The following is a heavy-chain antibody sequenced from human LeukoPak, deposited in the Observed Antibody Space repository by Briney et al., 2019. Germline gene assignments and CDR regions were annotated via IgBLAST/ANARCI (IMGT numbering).Heavy chain of an antibody. J-gene: IGHJ4*02. Sequence: GESLRISCKGSGYSFTSYWISWVRQMPGKGLEWMGRINPSDSYTNYSPSFQGHVTISADKSISTAYLQWSSLKASDTAMYYCARLDRGYCSGGSCLLFDYWGQGTLVTVS. CDR2: INPSDSYT. CDR3: ARLDRGYCSGGSCLLFDY. V-gene: IGHV5-10-1*01. CDR1: GYSFTSYW. D-gene: IGHD2-15*01.